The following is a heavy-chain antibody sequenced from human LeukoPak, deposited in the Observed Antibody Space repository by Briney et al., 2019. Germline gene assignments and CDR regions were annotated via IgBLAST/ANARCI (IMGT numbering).Heavy chain of an antibody. D-gene: IGHD3-10*01. V-gene: IGHV3-30*04. CDR1: GFTFSSYA. CDR2: ISYDGSNK. CDR3: ARGTGLLLWFGELFSAFDI. Sequence: GGSLRLSCAASGFTFSSYAMHWVHQAPGKGLEWVAVISYDGSNKYYADSVKGRFTISRDNSKNTLYLQMNSLRAEDTAVYYCARGTGLLLWFGELFSAFDIWGQGTMVTVSS. J-gene: IGHJ3*02.